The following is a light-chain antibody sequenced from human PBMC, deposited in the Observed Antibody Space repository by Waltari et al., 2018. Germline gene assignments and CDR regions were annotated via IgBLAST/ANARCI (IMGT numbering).Light chain of an antibody. V-gene: IGLV2-11*01. CDR1: SSDVGGYKF. CDR3: CSYAGSHWV. CDR2: DPT. Sequence: QSALAQPRSVSGSPGQSVTISCTGTSSDVGGYKFVSRYQQLPDQAPKLIIYDPTKRPPGVPDRFSGSRSGNTASLTISGLQADDEATYHCCSYAGSHWVFGGGTKLAVL. J-gene: IGLJ3*02.